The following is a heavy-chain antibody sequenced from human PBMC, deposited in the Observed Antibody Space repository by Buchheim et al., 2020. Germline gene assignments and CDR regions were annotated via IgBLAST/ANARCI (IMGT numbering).Heavy chain of an antibody. CDR3: ASSTYLAAAAGTFRGDYYGMDV. CDR1: GYTFTSYY. Sequence: QVQLAQSGAEVKKPGASVKVSCKASGYTFTSYYMHWVRQAPGQGLEWMGIINPSGGSTSYAQKFQGRVTMTRDTSTSTVYMELSSLRSEDTAVYYCASSTYLAAAAGTFRGDYYGMDVWGQGTT. V-gene: IGHV1-46*03. D-gene: IGHD6-13*01. J-gene: IGHJ6*02. CDR2: INPSGGST.